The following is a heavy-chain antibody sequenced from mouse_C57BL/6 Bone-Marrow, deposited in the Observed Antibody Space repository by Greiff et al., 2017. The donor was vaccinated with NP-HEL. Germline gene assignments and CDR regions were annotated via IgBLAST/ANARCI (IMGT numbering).Heavy chain of an antibody. CDR2: SRNKANDYTT. J-gene: IGHJ4*01. CDR1: GFTFSDFY. D-gene: IGHD2-5*01. CDR3: ARDAGYINYGSAMDY. V-gene: IGHV7-1*01. Sequence: EVMLVESGGGLVQSGRSLRLSCATSGFTFSDFYMEWVRQAPGKGLEWIAASRNKANDYTTEYSASVKGRFIVSRDTSQSILYLQMNALRAEDTAIYYWARDAGYINYGSAMDYWGQGTSVTVSS.